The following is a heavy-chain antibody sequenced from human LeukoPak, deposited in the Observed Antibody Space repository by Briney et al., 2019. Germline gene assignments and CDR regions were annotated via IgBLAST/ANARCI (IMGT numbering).Heavy chain of an antibody. D-gene: IGHD6-13*01. Sequence: GGSLRLSCAASGFTFSNYAMSWVRLAPGTGSEGASAVSGSGGSTYYADPVKGRFTISRDNSKNTLNLQMNSLRAEDTAVYYCAKDRSRSSWLDDAFDIWGQGTMVTVSS. CDR2: VSGSGGST. J-gene: IGHJ3*02. V-gene: IGHV3-23*01. CDR3: AKDRSRSSWLDDAFDI. CDR1: GFTFSNYA.